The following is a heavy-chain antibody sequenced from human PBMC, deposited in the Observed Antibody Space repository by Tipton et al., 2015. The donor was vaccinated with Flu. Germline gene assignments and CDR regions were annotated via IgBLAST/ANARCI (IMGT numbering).Heavy chain of an antibody. CDR2: IGSAGDT. J-gene: IGHJ6*02. Sequence: SLRLSCAASGFTFSSYDMHWVRQATGKGLEWVSAIGSAGDTYYLDSVKGRFTISRDYAKNSLYLQMNSLRVGDTAVYYCARGPLPDSNWYNGMDVWGQGTTVTVSS. D-gene: IGHD6-13*01. CDR1: GFTFSSYD. V-gene: IGHV3-13*01. CDR3: ARGPLPDSNWYNGMDV.